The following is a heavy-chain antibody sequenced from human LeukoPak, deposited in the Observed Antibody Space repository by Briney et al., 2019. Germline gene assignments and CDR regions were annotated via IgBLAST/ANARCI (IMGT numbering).Heavy chain of an antibody. CDR2: VSNGGST. CDR1: GGSINSYY. Sequence: PSKTLSLTCTVSGGSINSYYCSWIRQPPGKGLEWLGYVSNGGSTKYNPSLKSRVTISVDTSKNQFSLNLSSVTAADTAVYYCARGGYNFDPWGQGTLVTVSS. CDR3: ARGGYNFDP. J-gene: IGHJ5*02. V-gene: IGHV4-59*01. D-gene: IGHD5-24*01.